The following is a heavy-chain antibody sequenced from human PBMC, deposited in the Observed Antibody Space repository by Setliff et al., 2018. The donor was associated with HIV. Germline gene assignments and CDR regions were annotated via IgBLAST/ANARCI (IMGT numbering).Heavy chain of an antibody. CDR2: IRSKGYGGTT. D-gene: IGHD4-17*01. Sequence: GGSLRLSCTASGFTFGDYAMSWVRQAPGKGLEWVGFIRSKGYGGTTEYAASVKGRFTISRDDSKSTAYLQMNSLKTEDTAVYYCSRDQGTVTNFDYWGQGTLVTV. J-gene: IGHJ4*02. CDR3: SRDQGTVTNFDY. CDR1: GFTFGDYA. V-gene: IGHV3-49*04.